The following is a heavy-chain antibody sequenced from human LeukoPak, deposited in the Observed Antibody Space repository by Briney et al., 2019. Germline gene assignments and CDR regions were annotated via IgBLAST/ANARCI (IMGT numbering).Heavy chain of an antibody. CDR1: GFTFSSYA. Sequence: GGSLRLSCAASGFTFSSYAMSWVRQAPGKGLEWVSAISGSGGSTYYADSVKGRFTISRDNSKNTLYLQMSSLRAEDTAVYYCAKSRGIQLWLILDYWGQGTLVTVSS. V-gene: IGHV3-23*01. CDR2: ISGSGGST. J-gene: IGHJ4*02. D-gene: IGHD5-18*01. CDR3: AKSRGIQLWLILDY.